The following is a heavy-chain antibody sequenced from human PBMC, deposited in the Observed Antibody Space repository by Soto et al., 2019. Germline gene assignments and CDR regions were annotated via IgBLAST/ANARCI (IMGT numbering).Heavy chain of an antibody. CDR1: GGTFSSYA. J-gene: IGHJ5*02. CDR2: IIPIFGTA. Sequence: QVQLVQSGAEVKKPGSSVKVSCKASGGTFSSYAISWVRQAPGQGLEWMGGIIPIFGTANYAQKFQGRVTITADASTSTAYMELSSLRSEDTAGYYCAKGREWPEPEYHWVDPWGQGTLVTVSS. D-gene: IGHD3-3*01. V-gene: IGHV1-69*12. CDR3: AKGREWPEPEYHWVDP.